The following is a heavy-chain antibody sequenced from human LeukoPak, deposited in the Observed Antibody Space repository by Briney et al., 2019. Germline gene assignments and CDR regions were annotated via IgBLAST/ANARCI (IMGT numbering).Heavy chain of an antibody. CDR1: GYTFTSYD. CDR3: ARGRRLRGWFDP. CDR2: MNPNSGNT. V-gene: IGHV1-8*01. D-gene: IGHD1-14*01. Sequence: ASVKVSCKASGYTFTSYDINLVRQATGQGLEWMGWMNPNSGNTGYAQKFQGRVTMTRNTSISTAYMELSSLRSEDTAVYYCARGRRLRGWFDPWGQGTLVTVSS. J-gene: IGHJ5*02.